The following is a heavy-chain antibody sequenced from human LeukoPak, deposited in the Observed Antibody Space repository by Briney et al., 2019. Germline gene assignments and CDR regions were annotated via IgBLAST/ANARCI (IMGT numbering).Heavy chain of an antibody. J-gene: IGHJ4*02. Sequence: SETLSLTCTVSXGSISSGDYYWSWIRQHPGKGLEWIGYIHYSGSTYYNPSLKSRVTISVDTSKKQFSLKLSSVTAADTAVYYCARVGVAAKSSRYFDYWGQGTLVTVSS. D-gene: IGHD2-15*01. CDR1: XGSISSGDYY. CDR3: ARVGVAAKSSRYFDY. V-gene: IGHV4-31*03. CDR2: IHYSGST.